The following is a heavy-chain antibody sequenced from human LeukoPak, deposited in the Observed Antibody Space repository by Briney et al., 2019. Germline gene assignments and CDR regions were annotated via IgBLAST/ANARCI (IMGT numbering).Heavy chain of an antibody. Sequence: PGESLKISCKAFVYSFTKYWIGWVRQMPGKGLEWMAIIYPANSDTRYSASFQGQVTISADNSITTAYLQWSSLTASDTAMYYCARERESGSSWFDPWGQGTVVTVSS. V-gene: IGHV5-51*01. D-gene: IGHD3-10*01. CDR3: ARERESGSSWFDP. CDR1: VYSFTKYW. J-gene: IGHJ5*02. CDR2: IYPANSDT.